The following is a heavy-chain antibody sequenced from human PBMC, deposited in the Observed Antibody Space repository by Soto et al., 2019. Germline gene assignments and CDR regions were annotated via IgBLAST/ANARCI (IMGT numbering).Heavy chain of an antibody. CDR3: ALAFKNPEYFDY. J-gene: IGHJ4*02. CDR2: IYYSGST. Sequence: PSETLSLTCTVSGGSISSGDYYWSWIRQPPGKGLEWIGYIYYSGSTYYNPSLKSRVTISVDTSKNQFSLKLSSVTAADTAVYYCALAFKNPEYFDYWGQGTLVTVSS. CDR1: GGSISSGDYY. V-gene: IGHV4-30-4*01.